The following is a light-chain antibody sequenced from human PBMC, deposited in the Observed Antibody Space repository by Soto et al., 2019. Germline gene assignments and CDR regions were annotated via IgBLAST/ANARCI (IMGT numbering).Light chain of an antibody. CDR2: AAS. CDR1: QSISSY. Sequence: DIQITQSPSSLSASVGDRVSITCRASQSISSYLNWYQQKPGKAPKVLIYAASSLQSGVPSRFSGIGSETDFTLSISSLQPEDFATYYCQQSYSGPLTFGGGTKVDI. CDR3: QQSYSGPLT. J-gene: IGKJ4*01. V-gene: IGKV1-39*01.